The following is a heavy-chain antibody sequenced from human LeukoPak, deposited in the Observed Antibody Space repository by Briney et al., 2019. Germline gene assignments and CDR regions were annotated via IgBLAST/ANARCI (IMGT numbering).Heavy chain of an antibody. D-gene: IGHD2-2*01. V-gene: IGHV5-51*01. CDR1: GYSFTTYW. CDR2: IYPGDSDT. J-gene: IGHJ4*02. CDR3: ARRQGCSSTSCPPDS. Sequence: AGESLKISCKGSGYSFTTYWISWVRQMPGKGLEWMGIIYPGDSDTGYSPSFQGQVTMSADKSINTAYLQWSSLKASDTAMYYCARRQGCSSTSCPPDSWGQGTLVTVSS.